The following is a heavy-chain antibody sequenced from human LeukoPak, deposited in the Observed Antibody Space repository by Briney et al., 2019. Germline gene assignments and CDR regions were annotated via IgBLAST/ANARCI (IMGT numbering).Heavy chain of an antibody. D-gene: IGHD1-7*01. J-gene: IGHJ4*02. Sequence: PGGSLRLSCAASGFTFSSYAMSWVRQAPGKGLEWVSAISGSGGSTYYADSVKGRFTISRDNSKNTLYLQMNSPRAEDTAVYYCAKITGTTRRASADYWGQGTLVTVSS. V-gene: IGHV3-23*01. CDR1: GFTFSSYA. CDR3: AKITGTTRRASADY. CDR2: ISGSGGST.